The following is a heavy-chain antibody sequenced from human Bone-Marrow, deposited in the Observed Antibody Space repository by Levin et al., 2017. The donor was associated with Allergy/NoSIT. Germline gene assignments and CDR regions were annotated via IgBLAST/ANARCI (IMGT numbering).Heavy chain of an antibody. J-gene: IGHJ1*01. D-gene: IGHD2-2*02. Sequence: PGGSLRLSCAASGFTFSDYSMHWVRQAPGKGLEWLSYISISSNTKYYADSVRGRFTISRDNAKNSLYLQMNSLRDEDTAVYYCARDQLAAAISGLGHWGQGTQVTVSS. CDR1: GFTFSDYS. CDR2: ISISSNTK. V-gene: IGHV3-48*02. CDR3: ARDQLAAAISGLGH.